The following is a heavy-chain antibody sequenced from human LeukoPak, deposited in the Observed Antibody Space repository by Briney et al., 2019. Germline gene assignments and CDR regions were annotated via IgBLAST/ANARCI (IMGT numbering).Heavy chain of an antibody. V-gene: IGHV3-72*01. J-gene: IGHJ4*02. CDR1: GFSFSNAW. CDR2: SRNKANSYTT. D-gene: IGHD1-26*01. CDR3: TTGALVGSTRFDC. Sequence: GGSLRLSCAGSGFSFSNAWMTWVRQAPGKGLEWVARSRNKANSYTTEYAASVKGRFTISRDDSKTSLYLQMNSLKTEDTAVYYCTTGALVGSTRFDCWGQGTLVTVSS.